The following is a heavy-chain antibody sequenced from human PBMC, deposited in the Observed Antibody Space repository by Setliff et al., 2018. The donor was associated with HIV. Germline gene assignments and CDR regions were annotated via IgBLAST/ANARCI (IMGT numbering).Heavy chain of an antibody. V-gene: IGHV1-8*02. Sequence: ASVKVSCKASGYTFTSSDINWVRQATGQGLEWMGWMNPTSGNTGYAQKFQGRVTMTRDTSIRTAYMELSSLRSEDTAVYYCARGAWYTSGWYSSRYLDVWGKGTTVTVSS. CDR3: ARGAWYTSGWYSSRYLDV. CDR2: MNPTSGNT. CDR1: GYTFTSSD. J-gene: IGHJ6*03. D-gene: IGHD6-19*01.